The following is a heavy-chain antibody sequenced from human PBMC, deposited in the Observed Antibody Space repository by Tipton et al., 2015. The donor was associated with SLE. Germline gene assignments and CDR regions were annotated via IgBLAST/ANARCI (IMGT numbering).Heavy chain of an antibody. V-gene: IGHV3-23*01. Sequence: GSLRLSCAGSGFTFMNWVRQAPGKGLEWISGISGSGDRTFYADSVRGRFTISRDNSDKTFYLHMTSLRADDTATYYCVKEPSAEWDTQFDYWGQGTLVTVAS. CDR2: ISGSGDRT. CDR3: VKEPSAEWDTQFDY. CDR1: GFTF. D-gene: IGHD1-14*01. J-gene: IGHJ4*02.